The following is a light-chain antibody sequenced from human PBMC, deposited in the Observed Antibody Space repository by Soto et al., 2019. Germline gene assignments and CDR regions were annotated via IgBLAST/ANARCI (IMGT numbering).Light chain of an antibody. CDR2: GAS. Sequence: ETVMTQSPATLSVSPGERATLSCRASQSVYSSLAWYQQKHGQAPRLLIYGASTRATGIPARFSGSGSGTEFTLTISRLQSEDFAVYYCQQYGNLPLTFGGGTKVEIK. CDR1: QSVYSS. CDR3: QQYGNLPLT. J-gene: IGKJ4*01. V-gene: IGKV3-15*01.